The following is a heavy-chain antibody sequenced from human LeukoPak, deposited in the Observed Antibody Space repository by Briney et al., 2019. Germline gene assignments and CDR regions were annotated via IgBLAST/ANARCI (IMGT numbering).Heavy chain of an antibody. J-gene: IGHJ4*02. D-gene: IGHD3-10*01. V-gene: IGHV3-49*03. CDR2: IRSKAYGGTT. CDR1: GFTFGDYA. CDR3: SPYGSRSKKNYYFDY. Sequence: GGSLRLSCTASGFTFGDYAMSWFRRAPGKGLEWVGFIRSKAYGGTTEYAASVKGRFTISRDDSKSIAYLQMNSLKTEDTAVYYCSPYGSRSKKNYYFDYWGQGTLVTVSS.